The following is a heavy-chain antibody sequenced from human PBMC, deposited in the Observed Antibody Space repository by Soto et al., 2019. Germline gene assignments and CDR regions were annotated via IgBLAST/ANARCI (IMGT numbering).Heavy chain of an antibody. CDR1: GYTFTYYA. D-gene: IGHD2-2*01. CDR2: ISTGNGNT. V-gene: IGHV1-3*04. CDR3: ARDLYCSSTSSYWGQGEAFDI. Sequence: ASVKVSCKASGYTFTYYAIYWVRQAPGQRLEWMGWISTGNGNTKYSQKFQGRVTINRDTSTSTVYIELSSLRSEDTAVYYCARDLYCSSTSSYWGQGEAFDIWGQGTMVTVS. J-gene: IGHJ3*02.